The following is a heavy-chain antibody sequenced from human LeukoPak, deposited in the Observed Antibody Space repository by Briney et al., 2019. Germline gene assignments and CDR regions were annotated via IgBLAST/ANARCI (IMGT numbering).Heavy chain of an antibody. CDR2: IYSNGST. CDR1: GGSISSYY. CDR3: ARDRSSGYYYHP. Sequence: SETLSLTCTVSGGSISSYYWTWIRQPAGKGLEWIGRIYSNGSTNYSPSLKSRVTMSVDTSKNQFSLKLSSVTAADTAVYYCARDRSSGYYYHPWGQGTLVTVSS. V-gene: IGHV4-4*07. J-gene: IGHJ5*02. D-gene: IGHD3-22*01.